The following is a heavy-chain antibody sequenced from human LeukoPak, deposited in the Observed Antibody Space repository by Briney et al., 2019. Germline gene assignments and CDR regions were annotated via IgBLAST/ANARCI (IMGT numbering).Heavy chain of an antibody. Sequence: SETLSLTCTVFGGSMSGFYWGWVRQPPGKGLEWIGYIYYSGSTNYNPSLKSRVTISVDTSKNQFSLKLSSVTAADTAVYYCARQSSGYYWGYFDYWGQGTLVTVSS. CDR1: GGSMSGFY. CDR3: ARQSSGYYWGYFDY. V-gene: IGHV4-59*01. CDR2: IYYSGST. J-gene: IGHJ4*02. D-gene: IGHD3-22*01.